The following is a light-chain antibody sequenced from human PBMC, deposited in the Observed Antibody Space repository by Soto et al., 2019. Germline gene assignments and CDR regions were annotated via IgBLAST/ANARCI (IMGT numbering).Light chain of an antibody. CDR1: QSVTSTY. V-gene: IGKV3-20*01. CDR3: QQYGSSPIT. Sequence: EIVLTQSPGTLALSPGARATLSCRASQSVTSTYLAWYQQKPGQAPRLLIFGASSRATGIPDRFSGSGSGTDFTLTISRLEPEDFAVYYCQQYGSSPITFGQGTRLEIK. CDR2: GAS. J-gene: IGKJ5*01.